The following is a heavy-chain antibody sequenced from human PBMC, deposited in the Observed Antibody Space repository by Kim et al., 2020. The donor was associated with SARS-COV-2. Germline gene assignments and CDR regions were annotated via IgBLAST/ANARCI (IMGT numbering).Heavy chain of an antibody. CDR2: INHSGST. V-gene: IGHV4-34*01. CDR3: ARRRPYPNWFDP. J-gene: IGHJ5*02. Sequence: SETLSLTCAVYGGSFSGYYWSWIRQPPGKGLEWIGEINHSGSTNYNPSLKSRVTISVDTSKNQFSLKLSSVTAADTAVYYCARRRPYPNWFDPWGQGTLVTVSS. CDR1: GGSFSGYY.